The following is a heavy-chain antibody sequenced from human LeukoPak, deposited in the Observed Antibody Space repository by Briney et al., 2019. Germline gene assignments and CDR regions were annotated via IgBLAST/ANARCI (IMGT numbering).Heavy chain of an antibody. CDR1: GGSVSSGSYY. D-gene: IGHD3-10*01. CDR2: IYYSGST. CDR3: ARDGWYYYGMDV. J-gene: IGHJ6*02. V-gene: IGHV4-61*01. Sequence: PSETLSLTCTVSGGSVSSGSYYWSWIRQPPGKGLEWIGYIYYSGSTNYNPSLKSRVTISVDTSKNQFSLKLSSVTAADTAVYYCARDGWYYYGMDVWGQGTTVTVSS.